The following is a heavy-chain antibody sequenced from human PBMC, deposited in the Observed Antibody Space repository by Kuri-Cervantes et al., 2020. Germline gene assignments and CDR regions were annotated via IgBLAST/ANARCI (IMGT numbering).Heavy chain of an antibody. Sequence: GESLKISCAASGFTFSSYAMSWVRQAPGKGLEWVSAISGSGGSTYYADSVKGRFTISRDNSKNTLYLQMNSLRAEDTAVYYCAKAVDTVDSGTPHDFDYWGQVTLVTVSS. CDR2: ISGSGGST. CDR1: GFTFSSYA. V-gene: IGHV3-23*01. CDR3: AKAVDTVDSGTPHDFDY. J-gene: IGHJ4*02. D-gene: IGHD3-10*01.